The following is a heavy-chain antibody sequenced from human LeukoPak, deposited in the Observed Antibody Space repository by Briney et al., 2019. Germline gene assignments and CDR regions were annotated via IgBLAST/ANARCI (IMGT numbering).Heavy chain of an antibody. CDR1: GFTFSSYA. Sequence: GGALRLSCAASGFTFSSYAMSWVRQAPGKGLEWVSAINGSGGSTYYADSVKGRFTISRDNSKNTLYLQMNSLRAEDTAVYYCAKYYDSSGNTFDYWGQGTLVTVSS. CDR3: AKYYDSSGNTFDY. D-gene: IGHD3-22*01. J-gene: IGHJ4*02. V-gene: IGHV3-23*01. CDR2: INGSGGST.